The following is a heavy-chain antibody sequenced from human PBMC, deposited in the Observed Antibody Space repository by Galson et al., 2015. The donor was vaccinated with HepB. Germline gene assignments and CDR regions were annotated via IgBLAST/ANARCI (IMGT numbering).Heavy chain of an antibody. CDR1: GFSFSRYW. J-gene: IGHJ4*02. Sequence: SLRLSCAASGFSFSRYWMSWVRQAPGKGLDWVADLNQDESEKYYVESVKGRFTISRDNAKNSLYLEMNSLRVEDTAFYYCARESSFTDYWGQGTLVTVSS. CDR3: ARESSFTDY. D-gene: IGHD6-19*01. V-gene: IGHV3-7*03. CDR2: LNQDESEK.